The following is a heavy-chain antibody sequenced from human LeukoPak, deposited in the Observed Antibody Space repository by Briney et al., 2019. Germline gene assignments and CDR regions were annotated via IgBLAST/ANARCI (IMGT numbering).Heavy chain of an antibody. Sequence: SGTLSLTCAVSGGSISSSNWWSWVRQPPGKGLEWIGEIYHSGGTNYNPSLKSRVTISVDKSKNQFSLKLSSVTAADTAVYYCARVYCSSTSCYTFDYWGQGTLVTVSS. D-gene: IGHD2-2*02. CDR1: GGSISSSNW. CDR3: ARVYCSSTSCYTFDY. CDR2: IYHSGGT. J-gene: IGHJ4*02. V-gene: IGHV4-4*02.